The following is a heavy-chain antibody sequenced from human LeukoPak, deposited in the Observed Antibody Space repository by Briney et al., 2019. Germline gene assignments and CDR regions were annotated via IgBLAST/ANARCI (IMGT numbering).Heavy chain of an antibody. V-gene: IGHV4-61*02. CDR1: GGSISSGSYY. Sequence: PSQTLSLTCTVSGGSISSGSYYWSWIRQPVGKGLEWIGRIYTSGSTNYNPSLKSRVTISVDTSKNQFSLKLSSVTAADTAVYYCARGNGSGSYYIPYYYYYYYMDVWGKGTTVTISS. D-gene: IGHD3-10*01. J-gene: IGHJ6*03. CDR2: IYTSGST. CDR3: ARGNGSGSYYIPYYYYYYYMDV.